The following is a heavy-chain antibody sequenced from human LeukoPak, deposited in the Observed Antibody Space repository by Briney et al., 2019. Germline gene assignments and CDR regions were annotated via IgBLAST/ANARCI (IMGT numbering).Heavy chain of an antibody. V-gene: IGHV3-30*09. J-gene: IGHJ6*02. CDR2: ISSDQANK. Sequence: GGSLRLSCAASAFTFSSYALHWVRQAPGKGLEWVAVISSDQANKYYADSVKGRFAISRDNSKNTLYLQMSSLRADDTAVYYCARASLSGGGGSSWINYYYYYGLDVWGLGTTVTVSS. D-gene: IGHD6-13*01. CDR3: ARASLSGGGGSSWINYYYYYGLDV. CDR1: AFTFSSYA.